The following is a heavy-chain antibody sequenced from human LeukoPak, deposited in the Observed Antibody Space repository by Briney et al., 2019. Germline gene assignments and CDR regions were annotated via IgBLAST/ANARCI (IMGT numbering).Heavy chain of an antibody. D-gene: IGHD6-19*01. J-gene: IGHJ3*02. CDR1: GFIFSNYR. V-gene: IGHV3-48*01. CDR3: ARNRGRIAVAAIAFDI. Sequence: PGGSLRLSCAASGFIFSNYRMNWVRQAPGKGLEWVSYISSSSTTIYYADSVKGRFTISRDNSKNTLYLQMNSLRAEDTAVYYCARNRGRIAVAAIAFDIWGQGTMVTVSS. CDR2: ISSSSTTI.